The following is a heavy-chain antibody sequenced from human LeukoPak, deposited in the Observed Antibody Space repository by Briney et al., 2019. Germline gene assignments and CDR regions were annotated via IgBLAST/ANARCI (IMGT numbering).Heavy chain of an antibody. Sequence: GGSLRLSCAASGFTFSSYSMNWVRQAPGKGLEWVSSISSSSSYIYYADSVEGRFTISRDNAKNSLYLQMNSLRAEDTAVYYCASRGGTRLYYYYMDVWGKGTTVTVSS. J-gene: IGHJ6*03. CDR3: ASRGGTRLYYYYMDV. D-gene: IGHD2-15*01. CDR2: ISSSSSYI. CDR1: GFTFSSYS. V-gene: IGHV3-21*01.